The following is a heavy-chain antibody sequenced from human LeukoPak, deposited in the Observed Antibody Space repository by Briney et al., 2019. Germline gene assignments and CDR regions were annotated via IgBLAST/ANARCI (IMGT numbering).Heavy chain of an antibody. D-gene: IGHD4-17*01. Sequence: PGGSLRLSCAASGFTFSSYAMHWVRQAPGKGLEWVAVISYDGSNKYYADSVKGRFTISRDNSKNTLYLQMNSLKTEDTAVYYCASFSGGDYRYFDLWGRGTLVTVSS. CDR3: ASFSGGDYRYFDL. V-gene: IGHV3-30*04. CDR2: ISYDGSNK. CDR1: GFTFSSYA. J-gene: IGHJ2*01.